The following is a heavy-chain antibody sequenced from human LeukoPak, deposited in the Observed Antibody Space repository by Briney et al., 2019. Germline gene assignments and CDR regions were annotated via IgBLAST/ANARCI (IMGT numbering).Heavy chain of an antibody. Sequence: PVRSLRLSCAASGVASRGDGMEWVCGGPGRGLWRVSFIRFAGSNKYYTDSVKGRFTISRDNSKNTLYLQMNSLRTEDTAVYYCAKDSYYYYIDVWGKGTTVTVSS. J-gene: IGHJ6*03. CDR3: AKDSYYYYIDV. CDR2: IRFAGSNK. CDR1: GVASRGDG. V-gene: IGHV3-30*02.